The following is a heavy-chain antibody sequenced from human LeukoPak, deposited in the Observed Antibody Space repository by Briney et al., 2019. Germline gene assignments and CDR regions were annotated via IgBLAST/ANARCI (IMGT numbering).Heavy chain of an antibody. D-gene: IGHD5-18*01. V-gene: IGHV3-23*01. CDR1: GFTFSSYA. CDR2: ISGSGGST. Sequence: QPGRSLRLSCAASGFTFSSYAMSWVRQAPGKGLEWVSAISGSGGSTYYTDSVKGRFTISRDNSKNTLYLQMNSLRAEDTAVYYCAKRIGYSYGPGMFDYWGQGTLVTVSS. CDR3: AKRIGYSYGPGMFDY. J-gene: IGHJ4*02.